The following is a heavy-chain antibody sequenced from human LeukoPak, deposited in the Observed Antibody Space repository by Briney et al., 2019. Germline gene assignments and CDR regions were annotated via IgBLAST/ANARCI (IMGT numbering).Heavy chain of an antibody. Sequence: PGGSLRLSCAASGFTFSSYAMHWVRQAPGKGLEYVSAISSNGGSTYYANSVKGRFTISRDNSKNTLYFQMGSLRAEDMAVYYCARDSNPRDDILTGYTFDYWGQGTLVTVSS. CDR3: ARDSNPRDDILTGYTFDY. CDR2: ISSNGGST. D-gene: IGHD3-9*01. J-gene: IGHJ4*02. CDR1: GFTFSSYA. V-gene: IGHV3-64*01.